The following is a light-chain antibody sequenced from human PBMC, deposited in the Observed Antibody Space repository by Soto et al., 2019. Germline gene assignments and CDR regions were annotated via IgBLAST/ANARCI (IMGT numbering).Light chain of an antibody. J-gene: IGKJ5*01. CDR1: QSISSN. V-gene: IGKV3-15*01. Sequence: EIVMTQSPATLSVSPGERASLSSRASQSISSNLAWYQQRTGQAPRILMYGASTRDTGIPARFSGSGSGTEFTLTISSLHSEDFEVYYCQQYTNWPITFGQGTRLEIK. CDR3: QQYTNWPIT. CDR2: GAS.